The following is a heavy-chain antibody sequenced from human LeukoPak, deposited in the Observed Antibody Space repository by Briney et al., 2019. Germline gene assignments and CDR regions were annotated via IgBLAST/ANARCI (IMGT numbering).Heavy chain of an antibody. J-gene: IGHJ4*02. CDR2: IYYSGST. V-gene: IGHV4-59*01. CDR3: ARADSYSSGWYGGLDY. D-gene: IGHD6-19*01. CDR1: GGSISSYY. Sequence: SETLSLTCTVSGGSISSYYWSWLRQPPGKGLEWIGYIYYSGSTNYNPSLKSRVTISVDTSKNQFSLKLSSVTAADTAVYYCARADSYSSGWYGGLDYWGQGTLVTVSS.